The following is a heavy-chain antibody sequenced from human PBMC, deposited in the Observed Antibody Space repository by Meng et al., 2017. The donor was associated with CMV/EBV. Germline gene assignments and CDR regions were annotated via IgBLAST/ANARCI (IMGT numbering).Heavy chain of an antibody. D-gene: IGHD1-14*01. Sequence: ETLSLTCAASGFIFDIYWMTWVRQAPGKGLEWVASMKPDGGENYYVDSVKGRFTISRDTVRNSVYQQMNSLRAEDTAVYYCGRDRGHRLDYWGQGTLVTVSS. CDR1: GFIFDIYW. J-gene: IGHJ4*02. CDR2: MKPDGGEN. CDR3: GRDRGHRLDY. V-gene: IGHV3-7*01.